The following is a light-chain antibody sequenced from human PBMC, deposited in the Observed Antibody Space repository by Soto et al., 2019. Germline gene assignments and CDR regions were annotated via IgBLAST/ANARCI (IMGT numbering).Light chain of an antibody. Sequence: QSVLTQPPSASGAPGQRVTISCSGSTSNIGSHSVNWYRQLPGTAPKVVMFANDERPSGVPDRISGSKSGTSASLLISGLQLEDEADYYCAAWDDSLNGHLVFGGGTKVTVL. CDR2: AND. V-gene: IGLV1-44*01. CDR3: AAWDDSLNGHLV. J-gene: IGLJ2*01. CDR1: TSNIGSHS.